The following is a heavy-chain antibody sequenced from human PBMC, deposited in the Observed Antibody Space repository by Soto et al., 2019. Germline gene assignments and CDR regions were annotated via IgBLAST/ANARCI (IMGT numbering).Heavy chain of an antibody. Sequence: QVQLVESGGGVVQPGRSLRLSCAASGFTFSSYAMHWVRQAPGKGLEWVAVISYDGSNKYYADSVKGRFTISRDNSKNTLYLQMNSLRAEDTAVYYCARSLVGAKGFDYWGQGTLVTVSS. CDR3: ARSLVGAKGFDY. CDR1: GFTFSSYA. D-gene: IGHD1-26*01. CDR2: ISYDGSNK. V-gene: IGHV3-30-3*01. J-gene: IGHJ4*02.